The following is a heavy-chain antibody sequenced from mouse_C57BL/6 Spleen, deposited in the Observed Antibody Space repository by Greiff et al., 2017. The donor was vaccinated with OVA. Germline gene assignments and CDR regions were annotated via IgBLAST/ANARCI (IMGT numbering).Heavy chain of an antibody. V-gene: IGHV1-80*01. D-gene: IGHD2-1*01. CDR2: IYPGDGDT. CDR1: GYAFSSYW. Sequence: VQLQQSGAELVKPGASVKISCKASGYAFSSYWMNWVKQRPGKGLEWIGQIYPGDGDTNYNGKFKGKATLTADKSSSTAYMQLSSLTSEDSAVYFCARYNYGNYDWVAYWGQGTLVTVSA. J-gene: IGHJ3*01. CDR3: ARYNYGNYDWVAY.